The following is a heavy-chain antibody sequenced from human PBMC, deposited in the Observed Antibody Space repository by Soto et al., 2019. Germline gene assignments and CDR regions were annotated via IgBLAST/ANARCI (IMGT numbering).Heavy chain of an antibody. D-gene: IGHD5-12*01. CDR2: INPNSGGT. CDR3: ARADHSGYGISDY. J-gene: IGHJ4*02. CDR1: GYTFTGYY. Sequence: GASVKVSCKASGYTFTGYYMHWVRQAPGQGLEWMGWINPNSGGTNYAQKFQGWVTMTRDTSISTAYMELSRLRSDDTAVYYCARADHSGYGISDYWGQGTLVTVSS. V-gene: IGHV1-2*04.